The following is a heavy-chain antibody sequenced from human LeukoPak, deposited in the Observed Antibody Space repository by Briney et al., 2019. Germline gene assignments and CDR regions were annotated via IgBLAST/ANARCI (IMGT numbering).Heavy chain of an antibody. CDR2: IYHSGST. CDR3: ARVARGVAAPYFDY. J-gene: IGHJ4*02. V-gene: IGHV4-30-2*01. CDR1: GGSISSGGYS. D-gene: IGHD6-6*01. Sequence: SETLSLTCAVSGGSISSGGYSWSWIRQPPGKGLEWIGYIYHSGSTYHNPSLKSRVTISVDRSKNQFSLKLSSVTAADTAVYYCARVARGVAAPYFDYWGQGTLVTVSS.